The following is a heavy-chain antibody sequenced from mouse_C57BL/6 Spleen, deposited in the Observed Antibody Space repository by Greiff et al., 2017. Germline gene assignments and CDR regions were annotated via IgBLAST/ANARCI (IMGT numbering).Heavy chain of an antibody. J-gene: IGHJ4*01. CDR3: AKGITTVVAHFYYYAMDY. Sequence: VQLQQSGPGLVQPSQSLSITCTVSGFSLTSYGVHWVRQSPGKGLEWLGVIWRGGSTDYNAAFMSRLSITKDNSKSQVFFKMNRRQADDTAIYYCAKGITTVVAHFYYYAMDYWGQGTSVTVSS. CDR1: GFSLTSYG. D-gene: IGHD1-1*01. CDR2: IWRGGST. V-gene: IGHV2-5*01.